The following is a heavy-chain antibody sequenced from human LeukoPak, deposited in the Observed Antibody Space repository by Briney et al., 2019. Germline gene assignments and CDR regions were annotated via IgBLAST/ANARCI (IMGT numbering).Heavy chain of an antibody. Sequence: GGSLRLSCSASGFSVNSNYMTWVRQAPGKGLEWVSLIYSISDTYYADSVKGRFTISRGNSKNMVFLQMNSLRADDSAVYYCARWGYDSSGSYWDDWGQGTRVTVSS. V-gene: IGHV3-53*01. D-gene: IGHD3-22*01. CDR3: ARWGYDSSGSYWDD. J-gene: IGHJ4*02. CDR1: GFSVNSNY. CDR2: IYSISDT.